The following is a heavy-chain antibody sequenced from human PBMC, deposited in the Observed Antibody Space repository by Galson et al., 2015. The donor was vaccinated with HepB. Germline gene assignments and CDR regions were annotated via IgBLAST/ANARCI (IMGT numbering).Heavy chain of an antibody. J-gene: IGHJ4*02. Sequence: SVKVSCKASGYTFSTHGIHWVRQAPGQRLEWMGWINADKGNSQSSQKFRGRVSFTRDTSASIAYMDLTSLGSEDTAIYYCARDLGAVPGTFYFDPWGQGTLVTVSA. CDR1: GYTFSTHG. D-gene: IGHD6-13*01. CDR3: ARDLGAVPGTFYFDP. CDR2: INADKGNS. V-gene: IGHV1-3*01.